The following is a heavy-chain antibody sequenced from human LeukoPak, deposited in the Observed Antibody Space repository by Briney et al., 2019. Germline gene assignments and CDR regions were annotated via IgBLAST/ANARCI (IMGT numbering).Heavy chain of an antibody. D-gene: IGHD3-22*01. CDR1: GFTFDDYG. J-gene: IGHJ6*03. CDR2: INWNGGST. Sequence: PAGSLRLSCAASGFTFDDYGMSWVRQAPGKGLEWVSGINWNGGSTGYADSVKGRFTISRDNTKNTLYLQMNSLRPEDTAVYYCAKEGSSGSYYYYYYMDVWGKGTTVTISS. CDR3: AKEGSSGSYYYYYYMDV. V-gene: IGHV3-20*04.